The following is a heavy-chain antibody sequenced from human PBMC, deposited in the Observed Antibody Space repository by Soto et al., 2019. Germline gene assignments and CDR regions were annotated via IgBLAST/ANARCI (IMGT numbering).Heavy chain of an antibody. Sequence: GGSLRLSCAASGFTFSGSAMHWARQASGKGLEWVGRIRSKANSYATAYAASVKGRFTISRDDSKNTAYLQMNSLKTEDTAVYYCTSPLYYYDSSGYYRDYWGQGTLVTVSS. CDR3: TSPLYYYDSSGYYRDY. V-gene: IGHV3-73*01. D-gene: IGHD3-22*01. CDR1: GFTFSGSA. J-gene: IGHJ4*02. CDR2: IRSKANSYAT.